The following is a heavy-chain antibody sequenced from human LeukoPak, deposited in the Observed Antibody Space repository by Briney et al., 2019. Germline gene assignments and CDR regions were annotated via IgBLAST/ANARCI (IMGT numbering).Heavy chain of an antibody. CDR1: GYTFTSYG. CDR2: ISVYNGNT. J-gene: IGHJ4*02. CDR3: ARRKNDCSGGSCYGYYFDY. Sequence: ASVTVSCKASGYTFTSYGISWVRQAPGPGLEWMGWISVYNGNTNYAQKLQGRVSITTDTSTSTAYVELRSLRSDDTAVYYCARRKNDCSGGSCYGYYFDYWGQGTLVTVSS. D-gene: IGHD2-15*01. V-gene: IGHV1-18*01.